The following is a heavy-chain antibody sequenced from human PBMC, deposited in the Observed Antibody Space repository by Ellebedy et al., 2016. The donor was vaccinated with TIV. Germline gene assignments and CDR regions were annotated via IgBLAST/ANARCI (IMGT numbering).Heavy chain of an antibody. D-gene: IGHD7-27*01. J-gene: IGHJ4*02. CDR2: IRSIPYGGTT. V-gene: IGHV3-49*04. CDR3: ARHWGFRFDS. CDR1: GFTFGDHA. Sequence: GESLKISCPTSGFTFGDHAVSWVRQAPGKGLEWVGFIRSIPYGGTTEYAASVKGRFTISRDEANSIAHLQMNSLRTEDTAIYYCARHWGFRFDSWGQGTLVTVSS.